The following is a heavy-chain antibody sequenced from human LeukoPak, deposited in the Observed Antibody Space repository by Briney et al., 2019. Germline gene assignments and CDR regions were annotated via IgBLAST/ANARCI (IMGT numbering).Heavy chain of an antibody. J-gene: IGHJ6*04. CDR2: INGDGSNT. CDR1: GFTFSSHW. V-gene: IGHV3-74*03. Sequence: GGSLRLSCAASGFTFSSHWMHWVRQAPGKGLVWVSRINGDGSNTTYADSVKGRFTISRDNAKNTLYLQMNSLRAEDTALYYCAKDIQGNQGLDVWGKGTTVTVSS. CDR3: AKDIQGNQGLDV. D-gene: IGHD1-14*01.